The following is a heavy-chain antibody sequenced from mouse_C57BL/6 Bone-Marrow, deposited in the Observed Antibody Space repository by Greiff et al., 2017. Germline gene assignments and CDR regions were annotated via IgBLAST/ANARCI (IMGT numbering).Heavy chain of an antibody. CDR2: IYPGSGST. V-gene: IGHV1-55*01. Sequence: QVQLQQPGAELVKPGASVKMSCKASGYTFTSYWLTWVKQRPGQGLEWIGDIYPGSGSTNYNEKFKSKATLTVDTSSSTAYMQLRSLTSEDSAVYYCASYSVNAMDYWGQGTSVTVSS. J-gene: IGHJ4*01. CDR3: ASYSVNAMDY. CDR1: GYTFTSYW. D-gene: IGHD2-12*01.